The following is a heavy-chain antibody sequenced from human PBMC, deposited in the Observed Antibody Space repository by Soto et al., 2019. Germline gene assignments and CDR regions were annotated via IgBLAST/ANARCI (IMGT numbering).Heavy chain of an antibody. V-gene: IGHV4-39*01. J-gene: IGHJ4*02. CDR1: GDSISSSNYY. CDR3: ARRYSSGWRNFDS. D-gene: IGHD6-19*01. CDR2: IYYSGNT. Sequence: ETLSLTCTVSGDSISSSNYYWGWIRQTPGKGLEWIASIYYSGNTYNNPSLKSRVTISVDTSKNQFFLKLSSVTAADTAVYYCARRYSSGWRNFDSWGQGTLVTVSS.